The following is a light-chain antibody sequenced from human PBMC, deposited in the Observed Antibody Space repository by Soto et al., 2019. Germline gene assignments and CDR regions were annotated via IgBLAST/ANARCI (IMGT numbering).Light chain of an antibody. CDR3: QESTYFSRT. CDR1: QNIDRH. CDR2: TSS. Sequence: DIQLTQSPSSLSASVGDRVTITCRASQNIDRHLNWYQQKPGEPPRLLMDTSSRLQSWVPSRFSGSGSGTDFTLTISGLQPEDFATYYCQESTYFSRTFGQGTKVEIK. J-gene: IGKJ1*01. V-gene: IGKV1-39*01.